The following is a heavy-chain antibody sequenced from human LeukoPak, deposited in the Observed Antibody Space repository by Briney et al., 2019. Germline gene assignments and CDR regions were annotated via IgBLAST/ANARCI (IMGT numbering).Heavy chain of an antibody. CDR1: GGSISSSSYY. Sequence: SETLSLTCTVSGGSISSSSYYWGWIRQPPGKGLEWIGSIYYSGSTYYNPSLKSRVTISVDTSKIQISLKLNSVTAADTAVYYCARLRDYYYNYMDVWGKGATVTISS. J-gene: IGHJ6*03. V-gene: IGHV4-39*01. CDR3: ARLRDYYYNYMDV. CDR2: IYYSGST.